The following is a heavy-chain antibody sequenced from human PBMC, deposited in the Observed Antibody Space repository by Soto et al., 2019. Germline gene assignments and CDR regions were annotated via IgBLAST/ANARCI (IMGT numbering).Heavy chain of an antibody. CDR2: ISPYNGNT. V-gene: IGHV1-18*01. CDR3: AREGIWGRFRYFDY. Sequence: QVQLVQSGAEVEKPGASAKVSCKASGYTFITYGISWMRQAPGQGLEWMGWISPYNGNTEYAQKFQGRVTMTTDTPTSTAYMELRSLTSDDTAVYYCAREGIWGRFRYFDYWGQGTRVTVSS. J-gene: IGHJ4*02. CDR1: GYTFITYG. D-gene: IGHD3-16*02.